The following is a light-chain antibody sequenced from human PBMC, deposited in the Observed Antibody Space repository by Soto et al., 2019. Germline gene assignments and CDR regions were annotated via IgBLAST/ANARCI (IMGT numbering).Light chain of an antibody. Sequence: SQSPSSLSASTGDRVTITCRASQGISSYLAWYQQKPGKAPKLLIYAASTLQSGVPSRFSGSGSGTDFTLTISCLQSEDFATYYCQQYYSYPPTFGPGTKVDIK. CDR3: QQYYSYPPT. J-gene: IGKJ3*01. V-gene: IGKV1-8*01. CDR2: AAS. CDR1: QGISSY.